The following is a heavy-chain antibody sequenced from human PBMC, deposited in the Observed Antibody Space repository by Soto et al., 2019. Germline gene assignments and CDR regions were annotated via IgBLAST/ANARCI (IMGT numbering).Heavy chain of an antibody. V-gene: IGHV3-23*01. J-gene: IGHJ4*02. CDR2: ISGSDGST. CDR3: ARRSGSWYFGY. CDR1: GFTFSSYA. D-gene: IGHD6-13*01. Sequence: EVQLLESGGGLVQPGGSLRLSCAASGFTFSSYAMNWVRQAPGKGLEWVSVISGSDGSTYYADSVKGRFTISRDNSKNQRDLQMSSLRAEDAAVYYCARRSGSWYFGYWGQGALVTVS.